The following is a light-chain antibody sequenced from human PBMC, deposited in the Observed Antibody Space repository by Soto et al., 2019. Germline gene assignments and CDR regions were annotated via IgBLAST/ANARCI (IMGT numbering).Light chain of an antibody. Sequence: QSALTQPASVSGFPGQSITISCTGTSSDVGNYNSVSWYQQRPGKAPKFMISEVSDRPAGVSNRFSGSKSGSTATLTISSLQAEDEADYYCGSYTSSRTYVFGTGTKLTVL. CDR3: GSYTSSRTYV. CDR1: SSDVGNYNS. CDR2: EVS. V-gene: IGLV2-14*01. J-gene: IGLJ1*01.